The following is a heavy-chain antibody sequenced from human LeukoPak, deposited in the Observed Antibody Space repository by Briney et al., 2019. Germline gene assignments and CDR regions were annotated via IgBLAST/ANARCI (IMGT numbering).Heavy chain of an antibody. D-gene: IGHD3-22*01. CDR2: ISSSSSYI. Sequence: TGGSLRLSCAASGFTFSSYSMNWVRQAPGKGLEWVSSISSSSSYIYYADSVKGRFTISRDNAKNSLYLQMNSLRAEDTALYHCARAIGSGYYYYMDVWGKGTTVTISS. V-gene: IGHV3-21*04. CDR1: GFTFSSYS. J-gene: IGHJ6*03. CDR3: ARAIGSGYYYYMDV.